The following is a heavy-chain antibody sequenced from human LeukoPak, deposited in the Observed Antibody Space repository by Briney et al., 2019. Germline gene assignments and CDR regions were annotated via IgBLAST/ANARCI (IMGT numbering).Heavy chain of an antibody. CDR1: GYTFTSYY. V-gene: IGHV1-46*01. CDR3: ARGGLVGAAPDNWFDP. Sequence: ASVKVSCKASGYTFTSYYMHWVRQAPGQGLEWMGITNPSGGSTSYAQKFQGRVTMTRDTSTSTVYMELSSLRSEDTAVYYCARGGLVGAAPDNWFDPWGQGTLVTVSS. J-gene: IGHJ5*02. D-gene: IGHD1-26*01. CDR2: TNPSGGST.